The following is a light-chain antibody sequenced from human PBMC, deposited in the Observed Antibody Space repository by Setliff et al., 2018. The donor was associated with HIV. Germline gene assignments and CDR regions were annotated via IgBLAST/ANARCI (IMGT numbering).Light chain of an antibody. Sequence: QPALTQPASVSGSPGQSITISCTGTSSDIGTYNLVSWYQQYPGKAPKLMIYDDSKRPSGESSRFSGSKSGNTASLTISGLQAEDEADYYCCSYAGTSTSSYIFGTGTKVTVL. J-gene: IGLJ1*01. CDR3: CSYAGTSTSSYI. V-gene: IGLV2-23*01. CDR1: SSDIGTYNL. CDR2: DDS.